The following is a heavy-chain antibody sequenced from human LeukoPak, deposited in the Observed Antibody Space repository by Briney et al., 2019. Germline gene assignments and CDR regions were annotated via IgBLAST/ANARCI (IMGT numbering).Heavy chain of an antibody. D-gene: IGHD3-22*01. Sequence: GESLNLYCRCSGYSFTSYWIGSVRQMPGKGLEWMGIIYPGDSDTRYSPSFQGQVTISADKSISTAYLQWSSLKASDTAMYYGARHPAYDSSGYYYFWGQGTLVTVPS. CDR2: IYPGDSDT. CDR1: GYSFTSYW. V-gene: IGHV5-51*01. J-gene: IGHJ4*02. CDR3: ARHPAYDSSGYYYF.